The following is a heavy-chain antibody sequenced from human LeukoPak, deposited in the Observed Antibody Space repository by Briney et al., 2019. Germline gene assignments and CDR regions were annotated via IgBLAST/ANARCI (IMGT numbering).Heavy chain of an antibody. CDR1: GYTFTSYG. V-gene: IGHV1-18*01. CDR3: AREGYYYDSSGYSFTLDY. J-gene: IGHJ4*02. D-gene: IGHD3-22*01. Sequence: ASVKVSCKASGYTFTSYGISWVRQAPGQGLEWMGWISAYNGNTNYAQKLQGRVTMTTDTSTSTAYMELRSLRSDDTAVYYCAREGYYYDSSGYSFTLDYWGQGTLVTASS. CDR2: ISAYNGNT.